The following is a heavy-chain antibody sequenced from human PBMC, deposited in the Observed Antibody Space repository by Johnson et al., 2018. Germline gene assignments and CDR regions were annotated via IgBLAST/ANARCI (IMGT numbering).Heavy chain of an antibody. D-gene: IGHD2-2*02. CDR1: GFTFSSYG. V-gene: IGHV3-48*01. Sequence: VQLVQSGGGVVQPGRSXRLSCAASGFTFSSYGMHWVRQAPGKGLEWVSYISSSSSTIYYADSVKGRFTISRDNSKNTLYLQMNSLRAEDTAVYYCAKGPSYQLLYAEYFQHWGQGTLVTVSS. J-gene: IGHJ1*01. CDR3: AKGPSYQLLYAEYFQH. CDR2: ISSSSSTI.